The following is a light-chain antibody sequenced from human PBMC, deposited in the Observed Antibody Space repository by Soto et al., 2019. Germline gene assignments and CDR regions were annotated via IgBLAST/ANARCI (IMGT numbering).Light chain of an antibody. CDR2: DVN. J-gene: IGLJ1*01. V-gene: IGLV2-14*03. CDR1: TTDVDGYDY. Sequence: QSVLTQPASVSGSPGQSITISCTGATTDVDGYDYVSWYQQHPGQAPKLIICDVNNRPSGVSDRFSGSKSGDTASLTISGLQGEDEADYFCCSYAGTVAYVFGTGTKVTVL. CDR3: CSYAGTVAYV.